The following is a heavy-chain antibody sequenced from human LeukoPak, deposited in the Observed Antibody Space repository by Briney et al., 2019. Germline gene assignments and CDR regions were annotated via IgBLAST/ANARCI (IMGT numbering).Heavy chain of an antibody. J-gene: IGHJ4*02. CDR1: GFTFSSYG. CDR2: ISYDGSNK. CDR3: AKDPVVNYDYVWGSYYDY. V-gene: IGHV3-30*18. D-gene: IGHD3-16*01. Sequence: GGSLRLSCAASGFTFSSYGMHWVRQAPGKGLEWVAVISYDGSNKYYADSVKGRFTISRDNSKNTLYLQMNSLRAEDTAVYYCAKDPVVNYDYVWGSYYDYWGQGTLVTVSS.